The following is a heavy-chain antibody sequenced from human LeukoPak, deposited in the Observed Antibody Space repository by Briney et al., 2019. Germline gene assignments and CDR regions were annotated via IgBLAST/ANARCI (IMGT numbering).Heavy chain of an antibody. CDR1: GFSFTDYA. Sequence: GGSLRLSCAASGFSFTDYAMSWVRQAPGKGLEWVSDIRATSGITYYADSVKGRFTISRDNSKKMLYLQMNSLRADDTALYYCARDSDFYDSLTFYGMDVRGQGTTVIVSS. CDR2: IRATSGIT. CDR3: ARDSDFYDSLTFYGMDV. J-gene: IGHJ6*02. V-gene: IGHV3-23*01. D-gene: IGHD3-3*01.